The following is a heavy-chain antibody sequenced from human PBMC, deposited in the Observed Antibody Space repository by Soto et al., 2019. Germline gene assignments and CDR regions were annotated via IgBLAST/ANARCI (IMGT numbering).Heavy chain of an antibody. CDR3: AKDRGSGPEVDY. J-gene: IGHJ4*02. CDR1: GFTVSSYA. V-gene: IGHV3-23*01. Sequence: GGSLRLSFAASGFTVSSYAMSWVRQAPGKGLEWVSAISGSGGSTYYADSVKGRFTISRDNSKNTLYLQMNSLRAEDTAVYYCAKDRGSGPEVDYWGQGTLVTVSS. CDR2: ISGSGGST. D-gene: IGHD1-1*01.